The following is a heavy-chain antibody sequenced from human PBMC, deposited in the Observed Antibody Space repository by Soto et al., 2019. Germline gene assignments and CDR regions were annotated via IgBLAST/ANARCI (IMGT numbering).Heavy chain of an antibody. CDR1: GFTFSSYV. CDR3: ARDREGPFDY. D-gene: IGHD3-10*01. J-gene: IGHJ4*02. CDR2: VWHDGSDK. V-gene: IGHV3-33*01. Sequence: GGSLRLSCAASGFTFSSYVIHWVRQAPGRGLEWVALVWHDGSDKYYGDSVKGRFTISRDNSNNTVYLQMNSLRAEDTAVYYCARDREGPFDYWGQGSLVTVSS.